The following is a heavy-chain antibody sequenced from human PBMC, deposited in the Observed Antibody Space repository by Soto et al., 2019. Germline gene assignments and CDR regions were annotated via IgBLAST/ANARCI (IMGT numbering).Heavy chain of an antibody. CDR3: AKSAGQQLVGDYYYYGMDV. J-gene: IGHJ6*02. CDR2: ISGSGGST. Sequence: RLSCAASGFTFSSYAMSWVRQAPGKGLEWVSAISGSGGSTYYADSVKGRFTISRDNSKNTLYLQMNSLRAEDTAVYYCAKSAGQQLVGDYYYYGMDVWGQGTTVTVSS. CDR1: GFTFSSYA. V-gene: IGHV3-23*01. D-gene: IGHD6-13*01.